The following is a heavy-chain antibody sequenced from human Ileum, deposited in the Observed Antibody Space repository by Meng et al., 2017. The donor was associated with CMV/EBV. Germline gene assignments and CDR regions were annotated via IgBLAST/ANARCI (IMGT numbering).Heavy chain of an antibody. D-gene: IGHD6-6*01. CDR1: GAPLHRGGYF. V-gene: IGHV4-31*02. Sequence: SGAPLHRGGYFWTWIRHHPGQGLAWIGYIYDSGRTYYNPSLQSRVTISADTSKTQFSLNLSSVTAADTAVYYCARRPIAARAGGLDSWGQGTLVTVSS. CDR3: ARRPIAARAGGLDS. CDR2: IYDSGRT. J-gene: IGHJ4*02.